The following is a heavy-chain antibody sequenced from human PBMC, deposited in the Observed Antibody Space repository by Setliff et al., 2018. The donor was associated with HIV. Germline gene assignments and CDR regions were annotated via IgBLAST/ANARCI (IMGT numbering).Heavy chain of an antibody. CDR2: ISVHNDNI. Sequence: GASVKVSCKASGYTFASYGISWVRQAPGQGLEWMGWISVHNDNIKYAQKFQGRVSMTTDTSTSTAYMDLRSLRSDDTAVYYCARDVVEYCSSTSCYGVDYWGQGTLVTAPQ. D-gene: IGHD2-2*01. CDR1: GYTFASYG. J-gene: IGHJ4*02. V-gene: IGHV1-18*01. CDR3: ARDVVEYCSSTSCYGVDY.